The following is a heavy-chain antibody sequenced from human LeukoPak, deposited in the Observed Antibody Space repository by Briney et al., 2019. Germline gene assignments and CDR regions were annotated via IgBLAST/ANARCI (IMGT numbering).Heavy chain of an antibody. D-gene: IGHD5-12*01. Sequence: GGSLRLSCAASGFTFSSYYMNWVRQAPGKGLEWVSSISSSSSYIYYADSVKGRFTISRDNAKNSLYLQMNSLRAEDTAVYYCARLRSSFAFDIWGQGTMVTVSS. CDR3: ARLRSSFAFDI. V-gene: IGHV3-21*01. J-gene: IGHJ3*02. CDR2: ISSSSSYI. CDR1: GFTFSSYY.